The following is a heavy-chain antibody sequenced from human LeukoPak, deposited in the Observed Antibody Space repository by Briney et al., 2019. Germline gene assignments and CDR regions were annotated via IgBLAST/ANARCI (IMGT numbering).Heavy chain of an antibody. Sequence: GGSRRLSWAASGFTFSSYAMHWVRQAPGKGLGWVAVISYDGSNKYYADSVKGRFTISRDNSKNTLYLQMNSLRAEDTAVYYCAAGPGIAADYWGQGTLVTVSS. J-gene: IGHJ4*02. D-gene: IGHD6-13*01. CDR1: GFTFSSYA. V-gene: IGHV3-30-3*01. CDR3: AAGPGIAADY. CDR2: ISYDGSNK.